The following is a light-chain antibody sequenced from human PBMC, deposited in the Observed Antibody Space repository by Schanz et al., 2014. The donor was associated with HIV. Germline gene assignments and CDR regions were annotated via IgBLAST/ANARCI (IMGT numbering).Light chain of an antibody. Sequence: EIVLTQSPGRLSLSPGERATLSCRASQSVGGSQLAWFQLKRGQPPRLLIYATSFRAVGIPDRFSGSGSETDFTLTISGVEHEDFAVYYCQHYGDSRGTFGGGTEVDIK. J-gene: IGKJ4*01. CDR1: QSVGGSQ. CDR3: QHYGDSRGT. CDR2: ATS. V-gene: IGKV3-20*01.